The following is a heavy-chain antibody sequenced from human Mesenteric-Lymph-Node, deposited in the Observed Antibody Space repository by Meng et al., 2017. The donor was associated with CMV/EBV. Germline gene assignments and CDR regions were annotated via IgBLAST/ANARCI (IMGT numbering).Heavy chain of an antibody. J-gene: IGHJ4*02. Sequence: GYTFRSYYLYWVRHATGQGLEWMGRINPSGGGISYAQKFQGRLTMTRDTSTSTVYMELSGLRSEDTAVYYCARDGAEGSGSYYFEYWGQGTLVPSPQ. CDR2: INPSGGGI. CDR3: ARDGAEGSGSYYFEY. CDR1: GYTFRSYY. D-gene: IGHD3-10*01. V-gene: IGHV1-46*01.